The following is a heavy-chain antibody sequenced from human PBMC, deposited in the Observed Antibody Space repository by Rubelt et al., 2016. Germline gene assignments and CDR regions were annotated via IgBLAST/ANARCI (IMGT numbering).Heavy chain of an antibody. J-gene: IGHJ4*02. Sequence: QVQLQQWGAGLLKTSETLSLTCAVYGGSFSSSSYYWAWLRQPPGKGLEWIWSVYYSGSTYYNPSPTSRVTISVETSKNQFSLKLNSMTTPDTAVYYCARVNRGTGPSYDSWGPGTLVTVSS. D-gene: IGHD3/OR15-3a*01. CDR1: GGSFSSSSYY. CDR2: VYYSGST. CDR3: ARVNRGTGPSYDS. V-gene: IGHV4-39*07.